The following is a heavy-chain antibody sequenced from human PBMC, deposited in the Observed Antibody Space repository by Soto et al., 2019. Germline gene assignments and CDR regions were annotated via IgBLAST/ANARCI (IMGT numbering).Heavy chain of an antibody. Sequence: VQLVQSGAEVKKPGASVKVYCKASGYTFTIYGISWVRQAPGQGLEWMGWISAYNGNTHYAQTLQGRVTMTTDTPTSIAYRWLGTLRANATAVYYCAIEGWLRTYNWFDSWGEGTMVTVSS. CDR3: AIEGWLRTYNWFDS. CDR2: ISAYNGNT. CDR1: GYTFTIYG. V-gene: IGHV1-18*04. D-gene: IGHD5-12*01. J-gene: IGHJ5*01.